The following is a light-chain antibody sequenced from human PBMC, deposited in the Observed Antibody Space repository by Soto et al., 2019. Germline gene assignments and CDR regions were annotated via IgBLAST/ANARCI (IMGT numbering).Light chain of an antibody. J-gene: IGKJ1*01. CDR1: QSISIN. CDR2: AGS. Sequence: EIVMTQSPAILSVSPWDRVTLSCRASQSISINLAWYQHKPGQAPRLLIHAGSTRATGIPARISGSGSGTEFTLTISSLQSEDFAVYYCQQFRNWPWTFGQGTKVDIK. V-gene: IGKV3D-15*01. CDR3: QQFRNWPWT.